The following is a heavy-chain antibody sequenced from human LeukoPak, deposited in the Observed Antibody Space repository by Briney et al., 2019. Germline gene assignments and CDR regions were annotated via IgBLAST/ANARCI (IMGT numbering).Heavy chain of an antibody. Sequence: ASVKVSCKASGYTFTSYGISWVRQAPGQGLEWMGWISAYNGNTNYAQKLQGRVTMTTDTSTSTAYMELRSLRSDDTAVYYCARDVGDYYYYYYMDVWGKGTTVTVSS. V-gene: IGHV1-18*01. CDR1: GYTFTSYG. CDR2: ISAYNGNT. J-gene: IGHJ6*03. CDR3: ARDVGDYYYYYYMDV. D-gene: IGHD4-17*01.